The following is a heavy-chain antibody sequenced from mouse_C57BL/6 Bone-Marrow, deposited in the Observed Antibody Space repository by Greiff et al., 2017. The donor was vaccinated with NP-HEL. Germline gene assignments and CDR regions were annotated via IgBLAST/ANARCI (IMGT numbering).Heavy chain of an antibody. CDR3: ARDSYYWYFEV. D-gene: IGHD2-12*01. Sequence: VQLQQPGAELVKPGASVKLSCKASGYTFTSYWMQWVKQRPGQGLEWIGEIDPSDSYTNYNQKFKGKATLTVDTSSSTAYMQLSSMTSEYAAVDYYARDSYYWYFEVWGTGTTVTVSA. J-gene: IGHJ1*03. CDR2: IDPSDSYT. V-gene: IGHV1-50*01. CDR1: GYTFTSYW.